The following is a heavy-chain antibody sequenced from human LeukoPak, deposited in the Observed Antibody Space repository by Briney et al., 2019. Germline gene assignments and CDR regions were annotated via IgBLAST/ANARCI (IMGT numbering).Heavy chain of an antibody. CDR1: GFTFSSYA. CDR2: ISGSGGST. D-gene: IGHD2-2*01. J-gene: IGHJ5*02. Sequence: GGSLRLSCAASGFTFSSYAMSWVRQAPGKGLEWVSAISGSGGSTYYADSVKGRFTISRDNSKNTLYLQMNSLRAEDTAVYYCAKERFIVVVPAAILGPWGQGTLVTVSS. V-gene: IGHV3-23*01. CDR3: AKERFIVVVPAAILGP.